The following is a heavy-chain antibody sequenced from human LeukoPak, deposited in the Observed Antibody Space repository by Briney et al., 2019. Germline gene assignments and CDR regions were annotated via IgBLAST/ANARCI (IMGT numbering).Heavy chain of an antibody. CDR3: AKDSRGWQWVAEFDY. D-gene: IGHD6-19*01. Sequence: GGSLRLSCAASGFSFSSYGMHWVRQAPGKGLEWVAVIWNDGSNKYYADSVRGRFTISRDNSKNTLYLQMTSLRAEDTAVYYCAKDSRGWQWVAEFDYWGQGTLVTVSS. CDR2: IWNDGSNK. CDR1: GFSFSSYG. J-gene: IGHJ4*02. V-gene: IGHV3-33*06.